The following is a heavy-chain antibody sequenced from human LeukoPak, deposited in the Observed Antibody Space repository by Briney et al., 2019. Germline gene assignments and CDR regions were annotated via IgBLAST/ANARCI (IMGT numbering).Heavy chain of an antibody. CDR1: GYTFISYG. Sequence: ASVKVSCKASGYTFISYGISWVRQAPGQGLEWMGWISADNGNTNYAQELQGRVTMTTDTSTSTAYMELRSLRSDDTAVYYCARDPKTDYGDYGYMDVWGKGTTVTVSS. D-gene: IGHD4-17*01. CDR2: ISADNGNT. V-gene: IGHV1-18*01. CDR3: ARDPKTDYGDYGYMDV. J-gene: IGHJ6*03.